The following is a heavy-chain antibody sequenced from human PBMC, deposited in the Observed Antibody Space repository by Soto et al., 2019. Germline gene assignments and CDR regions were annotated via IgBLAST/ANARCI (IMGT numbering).Heavy chain of an antibody. Sequence: GGSLRLSCAASGFTFSSYGMHWVRQAPGKGLEWVAVISYDGSNKYYADSVKGRFTISRDNSKNTLYLQMNSLRAEDTAVYYCAKAGLRYFEPYYYMDVWGKGTTVTVSS. CDR2: ISYDGSNK. J-gene: IGHJ6*03. V-gene: IGHV3-30*18. CDR1: GFTFSSYG. CDR3: AKAGLRYFEPYYYMDV. D-gene: IGHD3-9*01.